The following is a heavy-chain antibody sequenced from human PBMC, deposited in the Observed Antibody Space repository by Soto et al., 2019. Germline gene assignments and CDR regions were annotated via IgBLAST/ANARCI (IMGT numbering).Heavy chain of an antibody. CDR1: GFSLTTSGVG. CDR2: IYWDDDK. Sequence: QITLNESGPTQVKHRQTLTLNCTFTGFSLTTSGVGVGWIRQSPGKAPEWLALIYWDDDKRYSPSLKSRLTITKDTSKNQVVLTMADLDPADTATYYCAHRVLRTVFGLVTTTAIYFDFWGQGTPVAVSS. V-gene: IGHV2-5*02. D-gene: IGHD3-3*01. J-gene: IGHJ4*02. CDR3: AHRVLRTVFGLVTTTAIYFDF.